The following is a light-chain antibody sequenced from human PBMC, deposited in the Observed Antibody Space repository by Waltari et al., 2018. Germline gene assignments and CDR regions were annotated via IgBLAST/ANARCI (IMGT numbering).Light chain of an antibody. CDR3: QQYYNTPFT. V-gene: IGKV4-1*01. Sequence: DIVMTQPPDSLAVSLGERATINCKSSQSVLYSSNNKNYLAWYQQKAGQPPKVLIYWAFTRESGFPDRFSGSGSGTDFTLTISSLQAEDVALYYCQQYYNTPFTFGPGTKVDIK. CDR1: QSVLYSSNNKNY. J-gene: IGKJ3*01. CDR2: WAF.